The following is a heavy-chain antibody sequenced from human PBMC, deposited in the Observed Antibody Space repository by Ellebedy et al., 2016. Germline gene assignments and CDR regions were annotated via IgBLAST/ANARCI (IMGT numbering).Heavy chain of an antibody. J-gene: IGHJ4*02. V-gene: IGHV3-23*01. CDR1: GFAFSNYF. CDR2: ISGAGYNR. Sequence: GGSLRLXCATSGFAFSNYFMTWIRQAPGKGLEWVATISGAGYNRFVADSVKGRFTISRDNSKYTLYLQMNNLGAEDTALYYCRQGHYFDQWGQGALVTVSS. CDR3: RQGHYFDQ.